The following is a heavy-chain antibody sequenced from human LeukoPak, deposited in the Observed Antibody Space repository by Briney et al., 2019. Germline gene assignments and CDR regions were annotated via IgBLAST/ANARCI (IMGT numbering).Heavy chain of an antibody. CDR1: GFTFSSYA. Sequence: GGSLRLSCAASGFTFSSYAMHWVRQAPGKGLEWVAVISYDGSNKYYADSVKGRITISRDNSKNTLYLQMNSLRAEDTAVYYCAKDLKGYCSGGSCYYFDYWGQGTLVTVSS. CDR2: ISYDGSNK. J-gene: IGHJ4*02. CDR3: AKDLKGYCSGGSCYYFDY. D-gene: IGHD2-15*01. V-gene: IGHV3-30*04.